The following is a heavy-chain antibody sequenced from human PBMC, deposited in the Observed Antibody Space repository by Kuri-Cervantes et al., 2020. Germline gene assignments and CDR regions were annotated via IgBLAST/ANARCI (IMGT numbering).Heavy chain of an antibody. CDR3: ARDTRVKYYYDSSGPGRDY. V-gene: IGHV1-69*13. D-gene: IGHD3-22*01. CDR2: IIPIFGTA. CDR1: GGTFSSYA. Sequence: SVKVSCKASGGTFSSYAISWVRQAPGQGLEWMGGIIPIFGTANYAQKFQGRVTITADESTSTAYMELSSLRSEDTAVYYCARDTRVKYYYDSSGPGRDYWGQGTLVTVSS. J-gene: IGHJ4*02.